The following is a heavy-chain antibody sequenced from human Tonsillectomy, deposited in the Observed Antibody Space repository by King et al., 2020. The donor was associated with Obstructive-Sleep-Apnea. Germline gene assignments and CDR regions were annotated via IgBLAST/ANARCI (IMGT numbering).Heavy chain of an antibody. Sequence: DVQLVESGGGLVQPGGSLRLSCAASGFIFNSYAMSWVRQAPGKGLEWVSGIDDNGVGTYYADSVKGRFTVSRDNAKNTLFLHMNSLRADDTAVYFCVKFVYYSDPGGSYSLGDYWGQGTLVTVSS. CDR2: IDDNGVGT. CDR1: GFIFNSYA. CDR3: VKFVYYSDPGGSYSLGDY. J-gene: IGHJ4*02. V-gene: IGHV3-23*04. D-gene: IGHD3-22*01.